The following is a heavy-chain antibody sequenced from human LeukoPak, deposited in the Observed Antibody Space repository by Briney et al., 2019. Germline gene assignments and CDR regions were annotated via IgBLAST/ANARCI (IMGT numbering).Heavy chain of an antibody. V-gene: IGHV1-69*13. J-gene: IGHJ3*02. CDR2: IIVIFGTA. D-gene: IGHD7-27*01. CDR1: GGTFRSYT. CDR3: ARGPGRGFYI. Sequence: SVKVSCKASGGTFRSYTISWVRQAPGQGLEWMGGIIVIFGTANYAQKFQGRVTITADESTSTAYMELSSLRSEDTAVYYCARGPGRGFYIWGQGTMVTVSS.